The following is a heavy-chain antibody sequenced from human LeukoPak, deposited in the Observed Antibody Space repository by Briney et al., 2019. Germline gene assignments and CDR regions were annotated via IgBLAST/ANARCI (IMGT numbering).Heavy chain of an antibody. CDR2: ISNSGGYT. D-gene: IGHD5-18*01. CDR1: GFTFSDFY. CDR3: AKDRWDTAMVFDY. Sequence: GGSLRLSCAASGFTFSDFYMSWIRQAPGKGLEWISYISNSGGYTDYSDSVTGRFTVSRDNAKNSLYLQMNSLRVEDTAVYFCAKDRWDTAMVFDYWGQGTLVTVSS. J-gene: IGHJ4*02. V-gene: IGHV3-11*05.